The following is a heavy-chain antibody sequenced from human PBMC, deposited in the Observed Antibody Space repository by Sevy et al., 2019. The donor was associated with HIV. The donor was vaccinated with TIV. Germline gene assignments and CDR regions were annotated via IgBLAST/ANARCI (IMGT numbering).Heavy chain of an antibody. V-gene: IGHV3-30-3*01. CDR3: ASPLSSRIAVAGTFFDY. CDR2: ISYDGGNK. CDR1: GFTFSSYA. J-gene: IGHJ4*02. Sequence: GGSLRLSCAASGFTFSSYAMHWVRQAPGKGLEWVAVISYDGGNKYYADSVKGRFTISRDNSKNTLYLQMNSLRAEDTAVYYCASPLSSRIAVAGTFFDYWGQGTLVTVSS. D-gene: IGHD6-19*01.